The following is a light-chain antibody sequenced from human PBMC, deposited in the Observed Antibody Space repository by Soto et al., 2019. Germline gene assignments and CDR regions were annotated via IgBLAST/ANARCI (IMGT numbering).Light chain of an antibody. Sequence: EIVLTQSPGTLSLSTGERATLSCRASQTVSSSSLAWYQQKPGQAPRLLIFGASTRAAGFPDRFSGSGSGTDFTLTISRLEPEDFAVYYCQQYDSSPRTFGQGTKVDIK. J-gene: IGKJ1*01. CDR1: QTVSSSS. CDR3: QQYDSSPRT. V-gene: IGKV3-20*01. CDR2: GAS.